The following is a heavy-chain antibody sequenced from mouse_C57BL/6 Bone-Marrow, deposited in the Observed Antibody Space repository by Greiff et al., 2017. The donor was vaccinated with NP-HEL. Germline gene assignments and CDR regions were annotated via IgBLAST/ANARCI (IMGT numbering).Heavy chain of an antibody. J-gene: IGHJ2*01. CDR3: AREDNFDY. CDR1: GYAFTNYL. V-gene: IGHV1-54*01. Sequence: QVQLQQPGAELVRPGTSVKVSCKASGYAFTNYLIEWVKQRPGQGLEWIGVINPGSGGTNYNEKFKGKATLTADKSSSTAYMQLSSLTSEDSAVYFCAREDNFDYWGQGTTLTVSS. CDR2: INPGSGGT.